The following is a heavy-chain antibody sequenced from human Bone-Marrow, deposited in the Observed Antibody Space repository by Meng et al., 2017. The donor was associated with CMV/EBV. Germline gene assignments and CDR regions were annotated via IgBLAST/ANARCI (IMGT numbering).Heavy chain of an antibody. V-gene: IGHV3-72*01. CDR1: GFIFSDHY. J-gene: IGHJ4*02. CDR3: TTVVEAHFWSGLYYFDY. D-gene: IGHD3-3*02. Sequence: LSLTCAASGFIFSDHYMDWVRQAPGKGLEWVGRSRNKANRYTTEYAASVKGRFTISRDDSKNTLYLQMNSLKTEDTAVYYCTTVVEAHFWSGLYYFDYWGQGTLVTVSS. CDR2: SRNKANRYTT.